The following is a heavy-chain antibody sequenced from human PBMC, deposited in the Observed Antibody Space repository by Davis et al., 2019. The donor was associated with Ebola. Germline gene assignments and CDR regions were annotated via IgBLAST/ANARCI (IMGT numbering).Heavy chain of an antibody. V-gene: IGHV3-30*18. J-gene: IGHJ4*02. CDR1: GFTFSSYG. CDR3: AKTQRGY. Sequence: GGSLRLSCAASGFTFSSYGMHWVRQAPGKGLEWVAVISYDGSNKYYADSVKGRFTIYRDNSKNTLYLQMNSLRAEDTAVYYCAKTQRGYWGQGTLVTVSS. CDR2: ISYDGSNK. D-gene: IGHD3-16*01.